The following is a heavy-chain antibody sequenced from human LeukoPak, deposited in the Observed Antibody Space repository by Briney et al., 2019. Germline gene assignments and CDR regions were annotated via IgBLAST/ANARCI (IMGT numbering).Heavy chain of an antibody. J-gene: IGHJ5*02. D-gene: IGHD3-10*01. V-gene: IGHV3-23*01. CDR2: ISGSGGST. Sequence: GGSLRLSCAASGFTFSSYAMSWVRQAPGKGLEWVSAISGSGGSTYYADSVKGRFTISRDNSKNTLYLQMNSLRAEDTAVYYCARVTMVRGVIRGDNWFDPWGQGTLVTVSS. CDR3: ARVTMVRGVIRGDNWFDP. CDR1: GFTFSSYA.